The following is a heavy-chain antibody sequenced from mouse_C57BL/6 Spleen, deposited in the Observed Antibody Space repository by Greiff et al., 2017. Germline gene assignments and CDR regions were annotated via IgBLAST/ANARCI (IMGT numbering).Heavy chain of an antibody. CDR3: ASATVVGGHWYFDV. CDR2: IDPANGNT. D-gene: IGHD1-1*01. CDR1: GFNIKNTY. Sequence: EVQLQQSVAELVRPGASVKLSCTASGFNIKNTYMPWVKQRPEQGLEWIGRIDPANGNTKYAPKFQGKATLTADTSSNTAYLQLSGLTSVDTAIYYGASATVVGGHWYFDVWGTGTTVTVSS. J-gene: IGHJ1*03. V-gene: IGHV14-3*01.